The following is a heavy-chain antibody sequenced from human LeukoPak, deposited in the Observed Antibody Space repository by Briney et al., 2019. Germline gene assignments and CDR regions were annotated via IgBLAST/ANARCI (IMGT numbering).Heavy chain of an antibody. J-gene: IGHJ4*02. Sequence: PSETLSLTCTVSGGSISGFYWGWIRQPPGKGLEWIAYIYDSGSTNYNPSLKSRVTISVDTSKNQFSLKLTSVTAADTAVYYCARQPYTSGWYYFDYWGQGTLLTASS. V-gene: IGHV4-59*08. D-gene: IGHD6-19*01. CDR2: IYDSGST. CDR1: GGSISGFY. CDR3: ARQPYTSGWYYFDY.